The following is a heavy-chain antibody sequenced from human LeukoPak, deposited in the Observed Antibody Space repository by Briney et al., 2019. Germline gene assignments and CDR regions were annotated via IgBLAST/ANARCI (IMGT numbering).Heavy chain of an antibody. Sequence: GGSLRLSCAVSGFTFGSYAMSWVRQAPGKGLEWVSGISNSGGSKYYADSVKGRFTISRDNSKNTLYLQMNSLRAEDTAVYYCAKATQWLVGPFGYWGQGTLVIVSS. CDR1: GFTFGSYA. V-gene: IGHV3-23*01. D-gene: IGHD6-19*01. CDR2: ISNSGGSK. CDR3: AKATQWLVGPFGY. J-gene: IGHJ4*02.